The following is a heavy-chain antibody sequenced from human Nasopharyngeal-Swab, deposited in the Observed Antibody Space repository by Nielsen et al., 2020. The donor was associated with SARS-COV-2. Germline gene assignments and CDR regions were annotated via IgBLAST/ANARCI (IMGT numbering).Heavy chain of an antibody. Sequence: GESLKISCAASGFTFSSYGMHWVRQAPGKGLEWVAVIWYDGSNKYYADSVKGRFTISRDNSKNTLYLQMNSLRAEDTAVYYCARESGLGSYIDYWGQGTLVTVSS. V-gene: IGHV3-33*01. CDR1: GFTFSSYG. CDR2: IWYDGSNK. CDR3: ARESGLGSYIDY. J-gene: IGHJ4*02. D-gene: IGHD3-10*01.